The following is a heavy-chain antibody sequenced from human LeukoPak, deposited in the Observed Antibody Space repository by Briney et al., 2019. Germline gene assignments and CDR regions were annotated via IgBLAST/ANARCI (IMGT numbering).Heavy chain of an antibody. J-gene: IGHJ4*02. D-gene: IGHD3-22*01. Sequence: PGGSLRLSCAVSGFTFSSYAMSWVRQAPGKGLEWVSAISGSGGSTYYADSVRGRFTISRDYSNNTVYLQMNSLRAEDTAVYYCVKEGEVVITHRFDSWGQGTLVTVSS. CDR2: ISGSGGST. CDR1: GFTFSSYA. V-gene: IGHV3-23*01. CDR3: VKEGEVVITHRFDS.